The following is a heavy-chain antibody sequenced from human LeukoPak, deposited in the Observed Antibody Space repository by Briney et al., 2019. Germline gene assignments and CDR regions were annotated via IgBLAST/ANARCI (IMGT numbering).Heavy chain of an antibody. V-gene: IGHV3-74*01. CDR2: INTDGSGT. D-gene: IGHD3-16*01. CDR1: GFTFSSYW. J-gene: IGHJ4*02. Sequence: PGGSLRLSCAASGFTFSSYWMHWVRQAPGKGLVWVSRINTDGSGTTYADSVKGRFTISRDNAKNSLYLQMNSLRAEDTALYYCAKDITEGLFGGFDYWGQGTLVTVSS. CDR3: AKDITEGLFGGFDY.